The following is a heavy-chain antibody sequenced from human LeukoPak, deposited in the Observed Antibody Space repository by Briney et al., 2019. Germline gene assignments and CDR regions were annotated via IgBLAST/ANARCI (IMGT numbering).Heavy chain of an antibody. CDR2: ISAYNGNT. D-gene: IGHD6-13*01. Sequence: ASVKVSCKASGYTFTSYGISWVRQAPGQGLEWMGRISAYNGNTNYAQKLQGRVTMTTDTSTSTAYMELRSLRSDDTAVYYCARQWSRYYYFDYWGQGTLVTVSS. V-gene: IGHV1-18*01. J-gene: IGHJ4*02. CDR3: ARQWSRYYYFDY. CDR1: GYTFTSYG.